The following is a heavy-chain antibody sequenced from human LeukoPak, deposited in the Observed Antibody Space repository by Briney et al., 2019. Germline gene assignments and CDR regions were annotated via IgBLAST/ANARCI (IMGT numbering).Heavy chain of an antibody. CDR1: GGSISSSSYY. CDR3: ARDTRGVAGTGYYYYYMDV. J-gene: IGHJ6*03. CDR2: IYYSGSN. Sequence: SETLSLTCTVSGGSISSSSYYWGWIRQPPGKGLVWIGSIYYSGSNYYNPSLKSRVTISVDTSKNQFSLKLSSVTAADTAVYYCARDTRGVAGTGYYYYYMDVWGKGTTVTVSS. D-gene: IGHD6-19*01. V-gene: IGHV4-39*07.